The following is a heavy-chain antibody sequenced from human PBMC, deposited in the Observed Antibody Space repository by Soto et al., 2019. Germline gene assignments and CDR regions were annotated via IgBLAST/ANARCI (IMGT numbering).Heavy chain of an antibody. CDR3: ASQSGGRCSGGSCFLDY. V-gene: IGHV1-69*06. CDR2: IIPIFGTA. CDR1: GGTFSSYA. J-gene: IGHJ4*02. Sequence: SVKVSCKASGGTFSSYAISWVRQAPGQGLEWMGGIIPIFGTANYAQKFQGRVTITADKSTSTAYMELSSLRSEDTAVYYCASQSGGRCSGGSCFLDYWGQGTLVTVSS. D-gene: IGHD2-15*01.